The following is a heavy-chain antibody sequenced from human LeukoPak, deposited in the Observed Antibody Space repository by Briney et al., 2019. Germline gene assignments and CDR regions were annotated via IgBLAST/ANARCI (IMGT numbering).Heavy chain of an antibody. Sequence: PGGSLRLSCAASGFTFSSYSMNWVRQAPGKGLERVSYISSSSSTIYYADSVKGRFTISRDNAKNSLYLQMNSLRAEDTAVYYCARESVGYYMDVWGKGTTVTVSS. CDR3: ARESVGYYMDV. CDR1: GFTFSSYS. CDR2: ISSSSSTI. J-gene: IGHJ6*03. V-gene: IGHV3-48*01.